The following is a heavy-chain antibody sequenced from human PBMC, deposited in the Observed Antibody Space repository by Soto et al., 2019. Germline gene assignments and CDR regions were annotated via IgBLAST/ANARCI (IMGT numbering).Heavy chain of an antibody. CDR1: GFTFSSHA. J-gene: IGHJ4*02. D-gene: IGHD5-12*01. V-gene: IGHV3-64*01. CDR3: ARLRDGYNLDY. CDR2: ITSNGGYT. Sequence: EVQLVESGGGLVQPGGSLRLSCAASGFTFSSHAMHWVRQAPGKGLEYVSAITSNGGYTYYANSVKGRFTISRDNSKNTLYLQMGSLRAEDMAVYYCARLRDGYNLDYWGRGTLVTVSS.